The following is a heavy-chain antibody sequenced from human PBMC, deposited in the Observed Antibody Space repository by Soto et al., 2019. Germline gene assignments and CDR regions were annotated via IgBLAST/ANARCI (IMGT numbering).Heavy chain of an antibody. CDR1: GFIFGMHA. CDR3: VKDPATSGWYGFFQH. CDR2: ISDNGGST. J-gene: IGHJ1*01. Sequence: GGSLRLSCSASGFIFGMHAMHWVRQAPGKGLESVASISDNGGSTYYPDSVRGRFTISREYSTNTLYLQMSSLRAEDAAVYYCVKDPATSGWYGFFQHWGKGTLVTVSS. D-gene: IGHD6-19*01. V-gene: IGHV3-64D*06.